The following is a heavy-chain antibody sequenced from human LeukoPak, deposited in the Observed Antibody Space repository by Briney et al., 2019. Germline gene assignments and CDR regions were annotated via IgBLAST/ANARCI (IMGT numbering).Heavy chain of an antibody. CDR3: ARGYYYFDY. Sequence: SETLSLTCTVSGGSISSSSYYWGWVRQPPGKGLEWIGSIYYSGSTYYNPSLKSRITISVDTSKNQFSLKLSSVTAADTAVYYCARGYYYFDYWGQGTLVTVSS. CDR2: IYYSGST. D-gene: IGHD3-22*01. CDR1: GGSISSSSYY. J-gene: IGHJ4*02. V-gene: IGHV4-39*01.